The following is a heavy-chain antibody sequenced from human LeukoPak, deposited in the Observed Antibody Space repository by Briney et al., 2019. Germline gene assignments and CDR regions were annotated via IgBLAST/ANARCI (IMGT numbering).Heavy chain of an antibody. CDR2: IASDGSHT. D-gene: IGHD2-21*02. CDR1: GFTFSNYF. J-gene: IGHJ3*02. CDR3: ARERQDTVIHSGAFDI. Sequence: GGSLRLSCAASGFTFSNYFMHWVRQAPGKGLEWVADIASDGSHTFYVGSVKGRFTISRDNSKNTLYLQMNSLGPEDTAVYFCARERQDTVIHSGAFDIWGQGTMVTVSS. V-gene: IGHV3-30-3*01.